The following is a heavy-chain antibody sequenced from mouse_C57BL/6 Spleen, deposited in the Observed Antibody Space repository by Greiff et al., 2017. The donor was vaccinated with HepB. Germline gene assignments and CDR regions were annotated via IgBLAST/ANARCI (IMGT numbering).Heavy chain of an antibody. V-gene: IGHV1-82*01. CDR3: ARPITTVVGNAMDY. CDR2: IYPGDGDT. J-gene: IGHJ4*01. CDR1: GYAFSSSW. D-gene: IGHD1-1*01. Sequence: VQLQQSGPELVKPGASVKISCKASGYAFSSSWMNWVKQRPGKGLEWIGRIYPGDGDTNYNGKFKGKATLTADKSSSPAYMQLSSLTSEDSAVYFCARPITTVVGNAMDYWGQGTSVTVSS.